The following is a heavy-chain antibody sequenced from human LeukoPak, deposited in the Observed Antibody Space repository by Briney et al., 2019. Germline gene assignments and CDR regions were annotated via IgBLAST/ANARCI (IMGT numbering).Heavy chain of an antibody. D-gene: IGHD3-9*01. CDR1: GGSISSYY. V-gene: IGHV4-59*01. CDR3: ARVLITTRSLDY. Sequence: SEALSLTCTVSGGSISSYYWSWIRQPPGKGLEWIGYIYYSGSTNYNPSLKSRVTISVDTSKNQFSLKLSSVTAADTAVYYCARVLITTRSLDYWGQGTLVTVSS. CDR2: IYYSGST. J-gene: IGHJ4*02.